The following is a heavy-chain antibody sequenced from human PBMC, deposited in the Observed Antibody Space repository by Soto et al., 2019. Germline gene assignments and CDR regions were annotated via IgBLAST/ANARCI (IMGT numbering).Heavy chain of an antibody. V-gene: IGHV3-33*01. CDR2: IWYDGGKK. CDR1: GFIFSAYG. D-gene: IGHD6-13*01. Sequence: QVQLVESGGGVVQPGGSLRLSCAASGFIFSAYGMHWVRQAPGKGLEWVAVIWYDGGKKFYADSVKGRFAISRDNSKNTLYLQMNSLGVEDKAVYYCTRDRDGAAGLLIDYWGQGTLVTVSS. CDR3: TRDRDGAAGLLIDY. J-gene: IGHJ4*02.